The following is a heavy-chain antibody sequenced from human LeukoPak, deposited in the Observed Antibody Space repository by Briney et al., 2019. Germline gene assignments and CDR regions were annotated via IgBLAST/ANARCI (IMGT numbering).Heavy chain of an antibody. J-gene: IGHJ4*02. Sequence: GGSLRLSCAASGFTFSSHHMDWVRQTPGKGLEWVALISNDGKNKYHGHSVKGRFTISRDNTKNTVSLQMHSLRAEDMGVYYCVRVMTTTRNFDYWGPGTLVTVSS. D-gene: IGHD1-1*01. V-gene: IGHV3-30*03. CDR3: VRVMTTTRNFDY. CDR1: GFTFSSHH. CDR2: ISNDGKNK.